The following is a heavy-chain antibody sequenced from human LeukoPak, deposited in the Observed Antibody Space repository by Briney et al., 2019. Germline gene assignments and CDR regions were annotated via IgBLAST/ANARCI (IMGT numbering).Heavy chain of an antibody. CDR3: ARGGARRYCTNGVCHYFDY. CDR1: GFTFSNY. J-gene: IGHJ4*02. Sequence: GGSLRLSCAASGFTFSNYMSWVRQAPGKGLEWVSVIFSGGSTNYAESVKGRFTISRDTAKNTLSLQMNSLRVEDTAVYYCARGGARRYCTNGVCHYFDYWGQGTLVTVSS. V-gene: IGHV3-66*01. D-gene: IGHD2-8*01. CDR2: IFSGGST.